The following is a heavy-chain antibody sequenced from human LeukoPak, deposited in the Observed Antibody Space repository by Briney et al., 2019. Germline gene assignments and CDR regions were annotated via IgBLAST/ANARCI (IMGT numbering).Heavy chain of an antibody. V-gene: IGHV3-43D*03. CDR1: GFTFDDYA. CDR3: ARAHNWKYGTFDY. CDR2: ISWDGGST. D-gene: IGHD1-7*01. J-gene: IGHJ4*02. Sequence: PGGSLRLSCAASGFTFDDYAMHWVRQAPGKGLEWVSLISWDGGSTYYADSVKGRFTISRDNAKNSLYLQMSSLRAEDTAVYYCARAHNWKYGTFDYWGQGTLVTVSS.